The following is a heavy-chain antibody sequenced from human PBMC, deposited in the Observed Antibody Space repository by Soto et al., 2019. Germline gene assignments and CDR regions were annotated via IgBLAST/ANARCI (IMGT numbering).Heavy chain of an antibody. CDR2: IKQDGSEK. CDR3: ARVGTPRSTYYDIENWFDP. J-gene: IGHJ5*02. D-gene: IGHD3-9*01. Sequence: GGSLRLSCAASGFTFSSYWMSWVRQAPGKGLEWVANIKQDGSEKYYVDSVKGRFTISRDNAKNSLYLQMNSLRAEDTAVYYCARVGTPRSTYYDIENWFDPWGQGTLLTVSS. V-gene: IGHV3-7*01. CDR1: GFTFSSYW.